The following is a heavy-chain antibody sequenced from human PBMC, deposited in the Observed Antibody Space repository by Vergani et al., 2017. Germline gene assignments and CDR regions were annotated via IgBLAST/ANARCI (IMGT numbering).Heavy chain of an antibody. D-gene: IGHD3-10*01. CDR3: AREQGSGSYYYYYMDG. Sequence: EVQLVESGGGLVQPGGSLRLSCAASGFTFSSYWMSWVRQAPGKGLEWVANIKQDGSEKYYVDSVKGRFTISRDNAKNSLYLQMNSLRAEDTAVYYCAREQGSGSYYYYYMDGWGKGTTVTVSS. CDR2: IKQDGSEK. V-gene: IGHV3-7*01. CDR1: GFTFSSYW. J-gene: IGHJ6*03.